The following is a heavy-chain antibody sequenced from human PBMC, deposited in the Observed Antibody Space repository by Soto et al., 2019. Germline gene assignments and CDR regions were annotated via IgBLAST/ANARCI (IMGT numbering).Heavy chain of an antibody. Sequence: SETLSLTCTVSGGSISSYYWSWIRQPPGKGLEWLGYIYYSGSTNYNPSLKSRVPISVDTSKNQFSLKLSSVTAADTAVYYCGRRYNDYSNSRYYYYMDVWGKGTTVTVSS. J-gene: IGHJ6*03. V-gene: IGHV4-59*08. D-gene: IGHD4-4*01. CDR3: GRRYNDYSNSRYYYYMDV. CDR1: GGSISSYY. CDR2: IYYSGST.